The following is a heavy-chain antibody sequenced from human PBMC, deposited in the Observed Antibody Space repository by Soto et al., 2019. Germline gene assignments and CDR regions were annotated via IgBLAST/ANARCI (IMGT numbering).Heavy chain of an antibody. CDR3: AKGGSYSGHYFDY. V-gene: IGHV3-30*18. CDR1: GFTFSSYG. J-gene: IGHJ4*02. D-gene: IGHD1-26*01. Sequence: QVQLVESGGGVVQPGRSLRLSCAASGFTFSSYGMHWVRQAPGTGLEWVAVISYDGSNKYYADSVKGRFTISRDNSKNTLSLQMTSLRAEDTAVYYCAKGGSYSGHYFDYWGQGTPFTVSS. CDR2: ISYDGSNK.